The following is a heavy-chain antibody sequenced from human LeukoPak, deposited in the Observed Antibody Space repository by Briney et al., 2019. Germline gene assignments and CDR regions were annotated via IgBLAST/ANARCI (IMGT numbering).Heavy chain of an antibody. CDR1: GFTFSSYA. D-gene: IGHD1-26*01. Sequence: GGSLRLSCAASGFTFSSYAMHWVRQAPGKGLEWVAVISYDGSDKYYADSVKGRFTISRDNSKNTLYLQMNSLRAEDTAVYYCARDRESGSPDFQFDYWGQGTLVTVSS. V-gene: IGHV3-30-3*01. CDR2: ISYDGSDK. CDR3: ARDRESGSPDFQFDY. J-gene: IGHJ4*02.